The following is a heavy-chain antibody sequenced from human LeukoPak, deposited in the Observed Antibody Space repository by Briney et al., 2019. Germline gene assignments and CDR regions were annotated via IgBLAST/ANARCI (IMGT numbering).Heavy chain of an antibody. J-gene: IGHJ4*02. CDR2: IKQDESEK. D-gene: IGHD3-22*01. CDR3: ARDNGYFSVDY. V-gene: IGHV3-7*01. CDR1: GFTFSSYW. Sequence: GGSLRLSCAASGFTFSSYWMTWARQAPGKGLEWVANIKQDESEKYYGDSVRGRFTISRDNAQNSLYLLMNSLRAEDTAVYYCARDNGYFSVDYWGQGTLVTVSS.